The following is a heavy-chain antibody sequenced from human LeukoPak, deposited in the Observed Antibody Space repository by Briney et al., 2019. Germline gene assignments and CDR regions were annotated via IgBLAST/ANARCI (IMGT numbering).Heavy chain of an antibody. D-gene: IGHD5-12*01. J-gene: IGHJ4*02. CDR3: ARSRGYSGYERFDY. CDR1: GGSISSYY. Sequence: SETLSLTCTVSGGSISSYYWSWNRQPPGKGLEWIGYIYYSGGTNYNPSLKSRVTISVDMSKNQFSLKLSSVTAADTAVYYCARSRGYSGYERFDYWGQGTLVTVSS. CDR2: IYYSGGT. V-gene: IGHV4-59*08.